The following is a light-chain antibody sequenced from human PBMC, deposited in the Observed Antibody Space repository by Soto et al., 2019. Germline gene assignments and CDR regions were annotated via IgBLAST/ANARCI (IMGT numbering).Light chain of an antibody. J-gene: IGKJ2*03. V-gene: IGKV3-20*01. CDR3: HKYSSSYDSSLYS. CDR1: QSVSSSY. CDR2: GSY. Sequence: EIVLTQSPGTLSLSPGETATLSCRASQSVSSSYLAWYQQKPGQAPRLLVYGSYHRATGIADRFSGSGSGTDFTLTNSRLEPADFAVYYCHKYSSSYDSSLYSLGQEI.